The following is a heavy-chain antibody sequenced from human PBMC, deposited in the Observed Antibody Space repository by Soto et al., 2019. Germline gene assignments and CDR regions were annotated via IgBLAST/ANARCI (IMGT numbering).Heavy chain of an antibody. J-gene: IGHJ4*02. D-gene: IGHD5-12*01. Sequence: QVQLVQSGGEVKKPGASVTVSCKASGYTFINYHITWVRQAPGQGLEWMAWINTYNGMTDYAQRFQGRVTMTRDTAKSKDYMELRNLGAADTAVYFCAKSPRGEMATYWGQGTLVTVSS. CDR2: INTYNGMT. V-gene: IGHV1-18*01. CDR3: AKSPRGEMATY. CDR1: GYTFINYH.